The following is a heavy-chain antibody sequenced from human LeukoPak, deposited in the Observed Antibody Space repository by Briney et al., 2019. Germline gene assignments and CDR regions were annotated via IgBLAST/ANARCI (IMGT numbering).Heavy chain of an antibody. CDR1: GFTVSSNY. J-gene: IGHJ4*02. Sequence: GGSLRLSCAASGFTVSSNYMSWVRQAPGKGLEWVSVIYSGGSTYYADSVKGRFTISRDNSKNTLCLQMNSLRAEDTAVYYCARGPTDSSGYGSLWGQGTLVTVSS. V-gene: IGHV3-53*01. CDR2: IYSGGST. D-gene: IGHD3-22*01. CDR3: ARGPTDSSGYGSL.